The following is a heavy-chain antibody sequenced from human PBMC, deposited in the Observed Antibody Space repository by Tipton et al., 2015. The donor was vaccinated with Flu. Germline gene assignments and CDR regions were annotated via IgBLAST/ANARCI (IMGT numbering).Heavy chain of an antibody. J-gene: IGHJ4*02. Sequence: TLSLTCTVSGGSISNYYWTWIRQPAGKGLEWIGRIYTTGSTNYNPSLQSRVTMSLDTSKNQFSLKLSSVTAADTAVYYCARDRYDSSGFVDYWGQGTLVTVSS. V-gene: IGHV4-4*07. CDR3: ARDRYDSSGFVDY. D-gene: IGHD3-22*01. CDR1: GGSISNYY. CDR2: IYTTGST.